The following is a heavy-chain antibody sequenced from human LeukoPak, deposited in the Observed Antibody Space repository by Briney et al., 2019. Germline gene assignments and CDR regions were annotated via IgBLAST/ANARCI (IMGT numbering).Heavy chain of an antibody. CDR2: ISHDGINT. CDR1: RFSFSNYA. CDR3: ARVVVRGVIDY. V-gene: IGHV3-30*03. Sequence: GGSLRLSCAASRFSFSNYAMHWVRQDSGRGLEWLAVISHDGINTYYADSVKGRFTISRDNAKNSLYLQMNSLRAEDTAVYYCARVVVRGVIDYWGQGTLVTVSS. D-gene: IGHD3-10*01. J-gene: IGHJ4*02.